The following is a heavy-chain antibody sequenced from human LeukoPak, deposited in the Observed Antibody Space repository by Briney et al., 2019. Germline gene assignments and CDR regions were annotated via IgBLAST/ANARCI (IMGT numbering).Heavy chain of an antibody. CDR3: TRVTSWRTGFDY. CDR1: GFSFEAYG. CDR2: ITWNSDDM. D-gene: IGHD1-1*01. Sequence: GGSLRLPCAASGFSFEAYGMYWVRQAPGKGLEWVSGITWNSDDMAYADSVKGRFTISRDNAKNCLYLQMNSLTVEDTALYYCTRVTSWRTGFDYWGQGTLVTVSS. V-gene: IGHV3-9*01. J-gene: IGHJ4*02.